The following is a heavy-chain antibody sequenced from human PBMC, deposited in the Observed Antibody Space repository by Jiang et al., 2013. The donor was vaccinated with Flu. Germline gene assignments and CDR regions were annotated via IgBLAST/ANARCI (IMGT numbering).Heavy chain of an antibody. J-gene: IGHJ2*01. D-gene: IGHD6-13*01. CDR2: IIPIFGTA. CDR1: GGTFSSYA. Sequence: PGSSVKVSCKASGGTFSSYAISWVRQAPGQGLEWMGGIIPIFGTANYAQKFQGRVTITADESTSTAYMELSSLRSEDTAVYYCARAIAAAGSAGDSWYFDLWGRGTLVTVSS. CDR3: ARAIAAAGSAGDSWYFDL. V-gene: IGHV1-69*01.